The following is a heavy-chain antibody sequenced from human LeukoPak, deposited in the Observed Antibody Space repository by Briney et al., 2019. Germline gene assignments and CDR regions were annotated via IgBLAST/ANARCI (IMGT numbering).Heavy chain of an antibody. CDR1: GGSISSDY. CDR3: ATVNWHLSYDSSGYPGLGWFDP. CDR2: IYYSGSP. Sequence: SETLSLTCTVSGGSISSDYWTWIRQPPGKGLEWIGYIYYSGSPNYNPSLKSRVTISLDRSENQFSLKLSSVTAADTAVYYCATVNWHLSYDSSGYPGLGWFDPWGQGTLVTVSS. D-gene: IGHD3-22*01. V-gene: IGHV4-59*01. J-gene: IGHJ5*02.